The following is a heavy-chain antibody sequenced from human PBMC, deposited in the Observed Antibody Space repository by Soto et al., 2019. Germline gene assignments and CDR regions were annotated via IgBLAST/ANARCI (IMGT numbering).Heavy chain of an antibody. V-gene: IGHV2-5*02. J-gene: IGHJ3*02. CDR3: AHSLIAAADIDEAFDI. CDR2: IYWDADK. D-gene: IGHD6-13*01. CDR1: GFSLSTSGVG. Sequence: QITLKESGPPLVKPTQTLTLTCTFSGFSLSTSGVGVGWIRQPPGKALEWLALIYWDADKRYSPSLKSRLTITKATTKSQVVLTRTNMDPVDTATYYCAHSLIAAADIDEAFDIWGQGTMVTVSS.